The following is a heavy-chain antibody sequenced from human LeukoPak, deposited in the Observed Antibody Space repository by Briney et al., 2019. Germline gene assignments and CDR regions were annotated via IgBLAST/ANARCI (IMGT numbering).Heavy chain of an antibody. CDR3: ARKVAGTNGWFDP. Sequence: SETLSLTCTVSGGSISSDYWTWIRQPPGKGLEWIGYIYYSGSTNYNPSLKSRVTISVDTSKNQFSLKLSSVTAADTAVYYCARKVAGTNGWFDPWGQGTLVTVSS. CDR1: GGSISSDY. V-gene: IGHV4-59*12. J-gene: IGHJ5*02. D-gene: IGHD6-19*01. CDR2: IYYSGST.